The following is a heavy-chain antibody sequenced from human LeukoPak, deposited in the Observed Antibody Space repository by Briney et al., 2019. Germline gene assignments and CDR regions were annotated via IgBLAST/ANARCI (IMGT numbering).Heavy chain of an antibody. CDR3: ARESRQLAHNFDY. Sequence: GGSLRLSCAASGFTFSSYWMNWVRQAPGKGLEWVANIKQDGSEKYYVDSVKGRFTISRDNAKNSLYLQMNSLRAEDTAVYYCARESRQLAHNFDYWGQGTLVTVSS. D-gene: IGHD6-6*01. J-gene: IGHJ4*02. CDR2: IKQDGSEK. V-gene: IGHV3-7*01. CDR1: GFTFSSYW.